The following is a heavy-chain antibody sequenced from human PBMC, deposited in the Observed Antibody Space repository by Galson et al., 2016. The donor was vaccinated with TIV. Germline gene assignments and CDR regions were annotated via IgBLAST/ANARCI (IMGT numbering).Heavy chain of an antibody. Sequence: PALAKPTQTLTLTCSFSGFSLRTSGMCVSWIRQPPGKALEWLARIDWDGDKYYNASLKTRVSISKDTSKNQVVLTMTNMDQVDTGTYYCARNSGHYYGMDVWGQRTTVTVSS. V-gene: IGHV2-70*11. CDR2: IDWDGDK. J-gene: IGHJ6*02. CDR1: GFSLRTSGMC. CDR3: ARNSGHYYGMDV.